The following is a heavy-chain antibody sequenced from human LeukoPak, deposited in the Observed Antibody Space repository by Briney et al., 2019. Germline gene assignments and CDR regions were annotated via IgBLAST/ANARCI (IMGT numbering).Heavy chain of an antibody. D-gene: IGHD3-10*01. CDR3: ARGPTMVRGVIEGYFQH. V-gene: IGHV1-8*01. J-gene: IGHJ1*01. CDR2: MNPNSGNT. Sequence: GASVKVSCKASGYTFTSYDINWVRQATGQGLEWMGWMNPNSGNTGYAQKFQGRVTMTRNTSISTAYMGLSSLRSEDTAVYYCARGPTMVRGVIEGYFQHWGQGTLVTVSS. CDR1: GYTFTSYD.